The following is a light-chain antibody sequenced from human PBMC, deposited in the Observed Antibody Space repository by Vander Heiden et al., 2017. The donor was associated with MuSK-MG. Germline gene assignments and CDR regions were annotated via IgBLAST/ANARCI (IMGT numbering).Light chain of an antibody. Sequence: QSALTQPPSASGSPGRAGTSARPGTTRDVGAYTYVAGYQQHPGKAPTLMIYEVSKRPSGVPDRFAGSKSGNTASLTVSGIQAEDEADYFCSSFAGSNNVFGTGTKVTVL. CDR2: EVS. J-gene: IGLJ1*01. CDR3: SSFAGSNNV. V-gene: IGLV2-8*01. CDR1: TRDVGAYTY.